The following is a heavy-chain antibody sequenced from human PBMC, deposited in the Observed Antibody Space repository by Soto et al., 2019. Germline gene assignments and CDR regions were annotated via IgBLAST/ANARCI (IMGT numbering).Heavy chain of an antibody. CDR2: IYYRGST. CDR3: ARDGREASGMDV. Sequence: SETLSLTCTVSGGSISSHYWSWVRQAPGKGLEWIGHIYYRGSTTYNPSLRSRSTISVDTSNNQFSLKLNSVTTADTAVYYCARDGREASGMDVWGQGNKVTVSS. CDR1: GGSISSHY. J-gene: IGHJ6*02. V-gene: IGHV4-59*11.